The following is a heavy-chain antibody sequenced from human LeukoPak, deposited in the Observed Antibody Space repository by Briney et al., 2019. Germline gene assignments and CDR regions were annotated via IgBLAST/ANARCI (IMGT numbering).Heavy chain of an antibody. CDR1: GYTFTSYD. J-gene: IGHJ4*02. CDR2: MNPNSGST. D-gene: IGHD3-10*01. V-gene: IGHV1-8*01. CDR3: ARGLNYYGSGSYPN. Sequence: GATVKVSCKASGYTFTSYDINWVRQATGQGLEWMGWMNPNSGSTGYAQKFQGRVTMTRNTSISTAYMELSSLRSEDTAVYYCARGLNYYGSGSYPNWGQGTLVTVSS.